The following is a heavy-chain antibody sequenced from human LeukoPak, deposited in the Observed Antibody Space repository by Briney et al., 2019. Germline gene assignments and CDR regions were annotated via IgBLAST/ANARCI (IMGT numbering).Heavy chain of an antibody. CDR3: ARLKGTSSSWFDY. Sequence: GESLKISCKGSGYSFTSYWISWVRQMPGKGLEWMGRIDPSDSYTNYSPSFQGHVTISADKSISTAYLQWSSLEASDTAMYYCARLKGTSSSWFDYWGQGTLVTVSS. J-gene: IGHJ4*02. CDR1: GYSFTSYW. CDR2: IDPSDSYT. V-gene: IGHV5-10-1*01. D-gene: IGHD6-13*01.